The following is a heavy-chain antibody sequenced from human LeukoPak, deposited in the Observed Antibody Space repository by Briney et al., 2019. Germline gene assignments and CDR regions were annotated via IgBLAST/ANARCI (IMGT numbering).Heavy chain of an antibody. D-gene: IGHD3-10*01. J-gene: IGHJ5*02. V-gene: IGHV5-51*01. CDR2: IYPGDSDT. CDR1: GYSFTSYW. Sequence: GESLKISCKGSGYSFTSYWIGWVRQMPVKGLEWMGIIYPGDSDTRYSPSFQGQVTISADKSISPAYLQWSSLKASDTAMYYFARHVTKLRGVITNWSAPWGQGTLVTVPS. CDR3: ARHVTKLRGVITNWSAP.